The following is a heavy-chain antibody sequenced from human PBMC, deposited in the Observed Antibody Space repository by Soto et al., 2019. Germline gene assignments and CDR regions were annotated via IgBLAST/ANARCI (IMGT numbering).Heavy chain of an antibody. J-gene: IGHJ4*02. V-gene: IGHV1-46*01. CDR3: ARALRPLGTFDY. Sequence: QVQLVQSGAEVKKPGASVKVSCKASGYTFTSYYMHWVRQAPGQGLEWMGIINPSGGSTSYAQKFQGRVTMTRDTSTSTVYMELSSLSSEDTAVYYCARALRPLGTFDYWGQGTLVTVSS. CDR2: INPSGGST. D-gene: IGHD4-17*01. CDR1: GYTFTSYY.